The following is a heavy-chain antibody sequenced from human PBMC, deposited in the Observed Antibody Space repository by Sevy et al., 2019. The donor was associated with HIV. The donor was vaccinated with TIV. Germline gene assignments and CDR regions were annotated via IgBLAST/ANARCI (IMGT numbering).Heavy chain of an antibody. CDR1: GFTFNFFS. J-gene: IGHJ1*01. CDR3: ALERLSSAVAEYFHN. CDR2: ISFDGSDE. Sequence: GGSLRLSCAASGFTFNFFSMHWVRQAPDKGLEWVATISFDGSDEHYADSVKGRFTISRDNSKNSLFLQMNSLRADDSAVYYCALERLSSAVAEYFHNWGQGTLVTVSS. V-gene: IGHV3-30-3*01. D-gene: IGHD1-1*01.